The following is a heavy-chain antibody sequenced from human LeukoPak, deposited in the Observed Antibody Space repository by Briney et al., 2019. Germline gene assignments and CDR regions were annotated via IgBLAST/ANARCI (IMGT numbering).Heavy chain of an antibody. CDR2: ISYDGSKK. CDR3: AKDLGSSWYLDY. D-gene: IGHD6-13*01. CDR1: GFTFSSYG. V-gene: IGHV3-30*18. J-gene: IGHJ4*02. Sequence: GGSLRLSFAASGFTFSSYGMHWIRQAPGKGLEWVAVISYDGSKKYYADSVKGRFTISRDNSKNTLYLQMNSLRAEDTAVYYCAKDLGSSWYLDYWGQGTLVTVSS.